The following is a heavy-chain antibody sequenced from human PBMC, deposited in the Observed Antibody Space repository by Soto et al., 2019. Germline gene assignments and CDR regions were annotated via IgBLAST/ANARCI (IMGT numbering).Heavy chain of an antibody. J-gene: IGHJ4*02. Sequence: QVQLVESGGGLVKPGGSLRLSCAASGFTFSDYYMSWIRQAPGKGLEWLSYISSSRSYINYADSVKGRFTISRDNAKNTLYLQLNSLRAEDTAVYYCALDGHYDGSGSFYGIDYWGQGTLVTVSS. CDR1: GFTFSDYY. D-gene: IGHD3-10*01. V-gene: IGHV3-11*06. CDR2: ISSSRSYI. CDR3: ALDGHYDGSGSFYGIDY.